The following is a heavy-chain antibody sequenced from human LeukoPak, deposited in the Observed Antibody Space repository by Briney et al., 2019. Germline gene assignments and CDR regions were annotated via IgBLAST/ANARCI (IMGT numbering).Heavy chain of an antibody. D-gene: IGHD2-15*01. Sequence: SETLSLTCTVSGGSISSYYWSWIRQPPGKGLEWIGYIYHSGSTYYNPSLKSRVTISVDRSKNQFSLKLSSVTAADTAVYYCARVPLGGYHTAIWGQGTMVTVSS. J-gene: IGHJ3*02. CDR1: GGSISSYY. V-gene: IGHV4-59*12. CDR2: IYHSGST. CDR3: ARVPLGGYHTAI.